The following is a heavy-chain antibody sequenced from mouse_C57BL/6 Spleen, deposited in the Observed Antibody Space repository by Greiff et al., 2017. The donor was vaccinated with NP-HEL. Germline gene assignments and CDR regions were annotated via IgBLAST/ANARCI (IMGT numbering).Heavy chain of an antibody. CDR1: GYTFTSYW. CDR3: ASAYDKYFDV. Sequence: QVQLQQPGAELVRPGTSVKLSCKASGYTFTSYWMHWVKQRPGQGLEWIGVIDPSDSYTIYNQKFKGKATLTVDTSSSTAYMQLSSLTSEDSAVYYCASAYDKYFDVWGTGTTVTVSS. D-gene: IGHD6-5*01. J-gene: IGHJ1*03. V-gene: IGHV1-59*01. CDR2: IDPSDSYT.